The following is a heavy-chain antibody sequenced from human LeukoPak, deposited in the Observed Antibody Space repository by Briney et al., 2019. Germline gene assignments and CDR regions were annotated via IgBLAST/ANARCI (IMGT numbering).Heavy chain of an antibody. CDR2: IYHSGST. Sequence: SETLSLTCAVSGYSISSGYYWGWIRPPPGKGLEWIGSIYHSGSTYYNPSLKSRVTISVDTSKNQFSLKLSSVTAADTAVYYCARRLSSSWYDDYFDYWGQGTRVTVSS. CDR1: GYSISSGYY. J-gene: IGHJ4*02. CDR3: ARRLSSSWYDDYFDY. D-gene: IGHD6-13*01. V-gene: IGHV4-38-2*01.